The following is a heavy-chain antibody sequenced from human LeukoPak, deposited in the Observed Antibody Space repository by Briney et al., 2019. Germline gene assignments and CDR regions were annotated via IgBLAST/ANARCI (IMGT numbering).Heavy chain of an antibody. J-gene: IGHJ4*02. V-gene: IGHV3-48*03. Sequence: GGSLRLSCAASGFTFSSYEMNWVRQAPGKGLEWVSYISSSGRTIYYADSVKGRFTISRDNAKNSLYLQMNSLRGEDTAVYYCARDRGVSTVYWGQGTLSPSPQ. D-gene: IGHD4-11*01. CDR2: ISSSGRTI. CDR1: GFTFSSYE. CDR3: ARDRGVSTVY.